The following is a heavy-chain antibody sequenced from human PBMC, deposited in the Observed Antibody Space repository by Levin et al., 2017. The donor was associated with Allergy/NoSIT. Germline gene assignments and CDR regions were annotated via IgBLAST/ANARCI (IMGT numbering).Heavy chain of an antibody. J-gene: IGHJ4*02. CDR2: ISYDGTRK. Sequence: QAGGSLRLSCAASGLTFSNYAMHWVRQAPGKGLDWVAVISYDGTRKYYTDSVKGRFTISRENFRNTLYLQMNSLRVEDTAVYYCARGDPDYSNSFDYWGQGALVTVSS. D-gene: IGHD4-11*01. CDR3: ARGDPDYSNSFDY. CDR1: GLTFSNYA. V-gene: IGHV3-30-3*01.